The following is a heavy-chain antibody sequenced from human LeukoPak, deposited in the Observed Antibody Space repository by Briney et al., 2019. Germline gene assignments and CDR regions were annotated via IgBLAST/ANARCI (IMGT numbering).Heavy chain of an antibody. CDR3: AKGLGIVGATREERFALD. V-gene: IGHV3-30*18. D-gene: IGHD1-26*01. J-gene: IGHJ4*02. CDR2: ISYDGSNK. Sequence: GGSLRLSCAASGFTFSSYGMHWVRQAPGKGLEWVAVISYDGSNKYYADSVKGRFTISRDNSKNTLYLQMNSLRAEDTAVYYCAKGLGIVGATREERFALDWGQGTLVTVSS. CDR1: GFTFSSYG.